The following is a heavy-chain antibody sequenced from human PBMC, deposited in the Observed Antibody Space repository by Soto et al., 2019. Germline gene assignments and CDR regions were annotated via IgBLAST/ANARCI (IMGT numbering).Heavy chain of an antibody. CDR1: GFTFSSYW. Sequence: EVQLVESGGGLVEPGGSLRLSCAASGFTFSSYWMHWVRQGQGKGLVWVSRITGDGSFTTYADSVKGRFTISRDNAKNTLYLRMNSLRVEDTAVYYCARSWNYAAGSRIDYWGQGTLATVSS. J-gene: IGHJ4*02. V-gene: IGHV3-74*01. CDR2: ITGDGSFT. D-gene: IGHD3-10*01. CDR3: ARSWNYAAGSRIDY.